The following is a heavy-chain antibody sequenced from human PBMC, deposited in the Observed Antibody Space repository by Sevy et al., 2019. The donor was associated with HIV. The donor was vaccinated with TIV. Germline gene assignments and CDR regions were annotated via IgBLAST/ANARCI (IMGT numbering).Heavy chain of an antibody. J-gene: IGHJ4*02. V-gene: IGHV3-66*01. Sequence: GGSLRLSCAASGFTVSSNYMSWVRQAPGKGLEWVSVIYSDGSTYYADFVKGRFTISRDKSKNTLYLQMNSLRAEDTALYYCARVAGSSWFTFDYWGQGTLVTVSS. CDR2: IYSDGST. CDR3: ARVAGSSWFTFDY. CDR1: GFTVSSNY. D-gene: IGHD6-13*01.